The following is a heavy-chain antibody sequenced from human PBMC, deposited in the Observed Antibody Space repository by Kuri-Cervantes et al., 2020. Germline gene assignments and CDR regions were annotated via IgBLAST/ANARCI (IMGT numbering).Heavy chain of an antibody. CDR3: ARDHLGTFDY. CDR2: IYYTGST. V-gene: IGHV4-39*07. J-gene: IGHJ4*02. D-gene: IGHD3-16*01. Sequence: GSLRLSCTVSGGSISSTSHYWGWIRQPPGKGLEWIGSIYYTGSTYYNPSLKSRVTISVDTSKNQFSLKLSSVTAADTAVYYCARDHLGTFDYWGQGTLVTVSS. CDR1: GGSISSTSHY.